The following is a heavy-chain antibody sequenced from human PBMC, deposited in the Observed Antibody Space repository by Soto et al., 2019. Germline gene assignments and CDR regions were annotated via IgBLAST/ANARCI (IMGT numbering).Heavy chain of an antibody. J-gene: IGHJ5*01. Sequence: GVHRVSKNPGKGLEWVAVMKSDGSRDHIDSVKGRFTIFRDNSKKTLYLQMNNLRPEDTAVYYCAKPRSSLEWPPFDSWGHGTLVTVSS. V-gene: IGHV3-30*18. CDR1: G. CDR3: AKPRSSLEWPPFDS. CDR2: MKSDGSR. D-gene: IGHD3-3*01.